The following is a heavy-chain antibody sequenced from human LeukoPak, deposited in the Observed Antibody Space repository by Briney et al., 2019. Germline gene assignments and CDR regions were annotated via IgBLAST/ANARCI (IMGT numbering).Heavy chain of an antibody. Sequence: PGGSLRLSCAASGFSFSIYSMNWVRQAPGKGLEWVGLIRTKTDGGTTDSAAPVKGRFAISRDDSRNMLFLQMNSLKTEDTGVYYCTTGGPRRHWGQGTLVTVSS. CDR2: IRTKTDGGTT. J-gene: IGHJ4*02. CDR3: TTGGPRRH. D-gene: IGHD3-16*01. CDR1: GFSFSIYS. V-gene: IGHV3-15*01.